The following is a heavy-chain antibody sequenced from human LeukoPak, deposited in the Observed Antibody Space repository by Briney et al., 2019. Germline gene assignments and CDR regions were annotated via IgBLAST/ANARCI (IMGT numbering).Heavy chain of an antibody. Sequence: GGSLRLSCAASGFTVSSTYMSWVRQAPGKGLEWVSVIYSGGNVYYIDSVKGRFTISRDTSKNTLYLQMNSLRAEDTAVYFCASRHCSGGGCYFAGADPFDYWGQGTLVTVSS. V-gene: IGHV3-53*01. J-gene: IGHJ4*02. CDR2: IYSGGNV. D-gene: IGHD2-15*01. CDR1: GFTVSSTY. CDR3: ASRHCSGGGCYFAGADPFDY.